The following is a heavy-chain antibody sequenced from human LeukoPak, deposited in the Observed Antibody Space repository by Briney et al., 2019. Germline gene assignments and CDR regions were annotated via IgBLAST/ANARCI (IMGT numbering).Heavy chain of an antibody. J-gene: IGHJ5*02. CDR3: AKGVGQDIVVVVAAHPHSHNWFDP. V-gene: IGHV3-30*02. CDR1: GFTFSSYG. Sequence: GGTLRLSCAASGFTFSSYGMHWVRQAPGEGLEWVAFIRYDGSNKYYADSVKGRFTISRDNSKNTLYLQMNSLRAEDTAVYYCAKGVGQDIVVVVAAHPHSHNWFDPWGQGTLVTVSS. D-gene: IGHD2-15*01. CDR2: IRYDGSNK.